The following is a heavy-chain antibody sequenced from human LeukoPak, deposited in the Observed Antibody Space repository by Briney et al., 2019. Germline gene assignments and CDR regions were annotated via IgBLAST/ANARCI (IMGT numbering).Heavy chain of an antibody. CDR2: INPNSGGT. CDR3: ARYGSSWYPYYFDY. J-gene: IGHJ4*02. V-gene: IGHV1-2*02. CDR1: GYTFTSYH. D-gene: IGHD6-13*01. Sequence: GASVKVSCKASGYTFTSYHMHWVRQAPGQGLEWMGWINPNSGGTNYAQKFQGRVTMTRDTSISTAYMELSRLRSDDTAVYYCARYGSSWYPYYFDYWGQGTLVTVSS.